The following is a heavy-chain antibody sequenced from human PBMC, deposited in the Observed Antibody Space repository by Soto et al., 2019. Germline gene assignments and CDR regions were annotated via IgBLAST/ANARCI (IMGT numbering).Heavy chain of an antibody. CDR3: ARDRWIVSTITSFDY. CDR2: IWYDGRKE. J-gene: IGHJ4*02. V-gene: IGHV3-33*01. D-gene: IGHD5-12*01. CDR1: GFTFSTYG. Sequence: GGSLRLSCSASGFTFSTYGMHWVRQAPGKGLEWVALIWYDGRKEDYADSVKGRFTISRDNSKNTLYLQMNSLRAEDTAVYYCARDRWIVSTITSFDYWGQGTPVTVSS.